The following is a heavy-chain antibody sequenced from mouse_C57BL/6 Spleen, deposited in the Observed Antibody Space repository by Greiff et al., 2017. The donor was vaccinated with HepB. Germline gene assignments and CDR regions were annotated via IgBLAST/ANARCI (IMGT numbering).Heavy chain of an antibody. D-gene: IGHD4-1*01. J-gene: IGHJ2*01. CDR3: ARYTSSGTSFDY. Sequence: QVQLQQPGAELVKPGASVKLSCKASGYTFTSYWMHWVKQRPGQGLEWIGMIHPNSGSTNDNEKFKSKATLTVDKSSSTAYMQLSSLTSEDSAVYYCARYTSSGTSFDYWGQGTTLTVSS. V-gene: IGHV1-64*01. CDR2: IHPNSGST. CDR1: GYTFTSYW.